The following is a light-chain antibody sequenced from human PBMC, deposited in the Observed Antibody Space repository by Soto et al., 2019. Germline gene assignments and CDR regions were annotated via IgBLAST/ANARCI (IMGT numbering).Light chain of an antibody. CDR1: SANIGSGHD. Sequence: QSVLTQPPSVSGAPGQRVTISCTGSSANIGSGHDVHWYQQYPGRAPKLLIYLNTKRPSGVPDRFSGSKSGTSASLAITGLQAEDEADYYCQSYDSSLTGVVFGGGTQLTVL. CDR2: LNT. CDR3: QSYDSSLTGVV. V-gene: IGLV1-40*01. J-gene: IGLJ3*02.